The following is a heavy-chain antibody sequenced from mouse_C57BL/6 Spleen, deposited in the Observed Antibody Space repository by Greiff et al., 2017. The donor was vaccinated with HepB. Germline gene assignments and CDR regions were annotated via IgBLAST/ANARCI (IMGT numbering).Heavy chain of an antibody. V-gene: IGHV1-4*01. J-gene: IGHJ4*01. D-gene: IGHD1-1*01. CDR3: ARRSHYGAMDY. CDR2: INPSSGYT. CDR1: GYTFTSYT. Sequence: VQLQQSGAELARPGASVKMSCKASGYTFTSYTMHWVKQRPGQGLEWIGYINPSSGYTKYNQKFKDKATLTADKSSSTAYMPLSSLTSEDAAVYYSARRSHYGAMDYWGQGTSVTVSS.